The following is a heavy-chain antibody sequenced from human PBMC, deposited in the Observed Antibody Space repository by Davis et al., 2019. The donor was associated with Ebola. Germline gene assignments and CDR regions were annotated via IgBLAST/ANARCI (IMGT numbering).Heavy chain of an antibody. V-gene: IGHV3-23*01. J-gene: IGHJ4*02. CDR1: GFTISNYA. CDR3: ANKLVPASR. Sequence: SCEVSGFTISNYAMSWVRQSPGKGLEWVSGIGSSDGNTYYADSLKGRSTISRDNSKNTLYLQMNSLRVEDTAVYYCANKLVPASRWGQGTLVTVSS. CDR2: IGSSDGNT. D-gene: IGHD2-2*01.